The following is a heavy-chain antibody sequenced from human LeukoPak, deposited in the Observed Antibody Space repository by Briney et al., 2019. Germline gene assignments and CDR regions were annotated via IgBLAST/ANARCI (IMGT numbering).Heavy chain of an antibody. J-gene: IGHJ4*02. V-gene: IGHV1-18*04. D-gene: IGHD3-9*01. CDR3: ARDSPLYDILTGYYPWYFDY. CDR2: ISAYNGNT. Sequence: ASVKVSCKASGYTFTSYGISWVRQTPGLGLEWMGWISAYNGNTNYAQKLQGRVTMTTDTSTSTAYMELRSLRSDDTAVYYCARDSPLYDILTGYYPWYFDYWGQGTLVTGSS. CDR1: GYTFTSYG.